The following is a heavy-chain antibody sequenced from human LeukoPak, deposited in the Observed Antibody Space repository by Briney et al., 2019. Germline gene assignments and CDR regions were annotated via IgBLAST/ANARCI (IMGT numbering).Heavy chain of an antibody. CDR1: GGSFSGYY. CDR3: ARGPPTDYYDSSGFYYVFDY. Sequence: SETLSLTCAVYGGSFSGYYWSWIRQPPGKGLEWIGEINHSGSTNYNPSLKSRVTISVDTSKNQFSLKLSSVTAADTAVDFCARGPPTDYYDSSGFYYVFDYWGQGTLVTVSS. CDR2: INHSGST. D-gene: IGHD3-22*01. J-gene: IGHJ4*02. V-gene: IGHV4-34*01.